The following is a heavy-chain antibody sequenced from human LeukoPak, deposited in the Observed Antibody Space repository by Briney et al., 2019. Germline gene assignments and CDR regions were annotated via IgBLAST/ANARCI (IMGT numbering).Heavy chain of an antibody. CDR2: ISAYNGNT. Sequence: ASVKVSCKASGYTFTSYGISWVRQAPGQGLEWMGWISAYNGNTNYAQKLQGRVTITTDTSTSTAYMELRSLRSDDTAVYYCARDHRAISFEAGNWFDPWGQGTLVTVSS. CDR3: ARDHRAISFEAGNWFDP. CDR1: GYTFTSYG. D-gene: IGHD3-3*02. J-gene: IGHJ5*02. V-gene: IGHV1-18*01.